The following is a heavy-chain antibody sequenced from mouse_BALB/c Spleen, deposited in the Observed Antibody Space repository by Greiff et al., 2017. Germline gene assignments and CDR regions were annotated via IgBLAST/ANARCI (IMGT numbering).Heavy chain of an antibody. J-gene: IGHJ4*01. V-gene: IGHV1-69*02. CDR2: IYPSDSYT. CDR3: TRYYGNYLYYAMDY. D-gene: IGHD2-1*01. CDR1: GYTFTSYW. Sequence: QVQLQQPGAELVRPGASVKLSCKASGYTFTSYWINWVKQRPGQGLEWIGNIYPSDSYTNYNQKFKDKATLTVDKSSSTAYMQLSSPTSEDSAVYYCTRYYGNYLYYAMDYWGQGTSVTVSS.